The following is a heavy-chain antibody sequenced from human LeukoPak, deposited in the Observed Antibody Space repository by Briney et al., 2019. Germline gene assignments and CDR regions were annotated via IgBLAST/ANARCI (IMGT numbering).Heavy chain of an antibody. CDR3: ARDREYSYFTH. CDR2: IYYSGST. J-gene: IGHJ4*02. V-gene: IGHV4-39*07. D-gene: IGHD5-18*01. Sequence: SETLSLTCTISGGSISSSSYYWGWIRQPPGKGLEWIGSIYYSGSTYYNPSLKSRVTISVDTSKNQFSLKLSSVTAADTAVYYCARDREYSYFTHWGQGTLVTVSS. CDR1: GGSISSSSYY.